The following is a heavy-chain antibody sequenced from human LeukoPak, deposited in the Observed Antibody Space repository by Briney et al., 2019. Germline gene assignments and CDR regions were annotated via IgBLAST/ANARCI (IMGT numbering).Heavy chain of an antibody. Sequence: GASVKVSCTGSVSSRTELSLYWVRQAPGKALEWRGGFDVIDGATFSAQKFQGRVTMTEGSSEDPAYMELRSLTSDDTALYYCAAGRPYSLLDYWGQGTLVTVSS. CDR2: FDVIDGAT. V-gene: IGHV1-24*01. J-gene: IGHJ4*02. D-gene: IGHD5-18*01. CDR3: AAGRPYSLLDY. CDR1: VSSRTELS.